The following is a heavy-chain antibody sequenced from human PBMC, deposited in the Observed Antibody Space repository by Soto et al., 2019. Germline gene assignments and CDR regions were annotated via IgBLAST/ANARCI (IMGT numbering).Heavy chain of an antibody. D-gene: IGHD3-10*01. CDR3: ARQGFGPLHGLVDV. CDR1: GGSISSYY. V-gene: IGHV4-59*08. J-gene: IGHJ6*02. CDR2: VHHSWGS. Sequence: QVQLQESGPGLVKPSETMSLSCTVSGGSISSYYWSWFRQSPGKRMEWIGYVHHSWGSSYNPSLQSRVDISLDPSKSQFSLKVTSVTATDPAVYYCARQGFGPLHGLVDVWGQGTTVTVSS.